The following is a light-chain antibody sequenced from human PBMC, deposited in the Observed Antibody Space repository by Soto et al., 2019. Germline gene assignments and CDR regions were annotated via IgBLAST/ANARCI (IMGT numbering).Light chain of an antibody. CDR1: QYMSDW. CDR2: KAS. Sequence: DIQMTQSPSTLSASIGDRVTITCRASQYMSDWLAWYQQKPGKVPKLLISKASYLESGLPLRFSGSGSGREFTLTISCLQPDDFATYCCEQYSSYQWTFGQGTKVEV. V-gene: IGKV1-5*03. J-gene: IGKJ1*01. CDR3: EQYSSYQWT.